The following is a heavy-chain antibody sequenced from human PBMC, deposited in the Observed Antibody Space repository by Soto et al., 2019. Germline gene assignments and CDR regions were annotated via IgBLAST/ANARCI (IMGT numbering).Heavy chain of an antibody. V-gene: IGHV3-30-3*01. J-gene: IGHJ4*02. D-gene: IGHD3-3*01. CDR2: ISYDGSNK. CDR3: ARGRSADFWSGYSRHGIYYFDY. Sequence: GGSLRLSCAASGFTFSSYAMHWVRQAPGKGLEWVAVISYDGSNKYYADSVKGRFTISRDNSKNTLYLQMNSLRAEDTAVYYCARGRSADFWSGYSRHGIYYFDYWGQGTLVTVSS. CDR1: GFTFSSYA.